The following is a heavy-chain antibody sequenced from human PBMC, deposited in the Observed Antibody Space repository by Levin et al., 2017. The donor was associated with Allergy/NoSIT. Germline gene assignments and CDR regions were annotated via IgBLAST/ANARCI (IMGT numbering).Heavy chain of an antibody. CDR3: VRFSPTFRGVHAFDI. D-gene: IGHD3-16*01. V-gene: IGHV4/OR15-8*01. CDR1: GDSISSSNW. Sequence: SETLSLTCVVSGDSISSSNWWTWVRQAPGKGLEWIGEISHNGRSYDNPSLRRRVAMSVDKSKNQFSLTLTSVTAADTAVYYCVRFSPTFRGVHAFDIWGQGTMVTVSS. J-gene: IGHJ3*02. CDR2: ISHNGRS.